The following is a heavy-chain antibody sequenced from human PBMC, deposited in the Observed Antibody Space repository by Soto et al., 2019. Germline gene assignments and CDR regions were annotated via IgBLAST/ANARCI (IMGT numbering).Heavy chain of an antibody. V-gene: IGHV3-23*01. CDR2: ISGSGGST. CDR3: AKVVVQVSDAFDI. D-gene: IGHD2-2*01. J-gene: IGHJ3*02. Sequence: VRQAPGEGLEWVSAISGSGGSTYYADSVKGRFTISRDNSKNTLYLQMNSLRAEDTAVYYCAKVVVQVSDAFDIWGQGTMVTVSS.